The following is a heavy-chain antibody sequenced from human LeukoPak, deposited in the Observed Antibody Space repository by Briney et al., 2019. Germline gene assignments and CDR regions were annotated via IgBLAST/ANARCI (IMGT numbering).Heavy chain of an antibody. CDR3: ARDILTGSQSRFQH. D-gene: IGHD3-9*01. CDR2: IWYDGSNK. Sequence: LSGGSLRLSCAASGFTFSSYGMHWVRQAPGKGLEWVAVIWYDGSNKYYADSVKGRFTISRDNSKNTLYLQMNSLRAEDTAVYYCARDILTGSQSRFQHWGQGTLVTVSS. CDR1: GFTFSSYG. V-gene: IGHV3-33*01. J-gene: IGHJ1*01.